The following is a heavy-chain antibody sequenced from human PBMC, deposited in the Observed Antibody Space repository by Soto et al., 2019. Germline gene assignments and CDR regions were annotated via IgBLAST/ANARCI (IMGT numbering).Heavy chain of an antibody. V-gene: IGHV1-8*01. CDR3: AEVSRKGSAIDFDY. CDR2: VNPNNGDT. CDR1: GYTFSNYD. D-gene: IGHD3-10*01. J-gene: IGHJ4*02. Sequence: QVQLVQSGAELKKPGASVKVSCKASGYTFSNYDMNWVRQATGQGPEWIGWVNPNNGDTGYAQKFPGRVTPTTDISTTTAYMELTSLRSEVTAIYYCAEVSRKGSAIDFDYWGQGTLITVSS.